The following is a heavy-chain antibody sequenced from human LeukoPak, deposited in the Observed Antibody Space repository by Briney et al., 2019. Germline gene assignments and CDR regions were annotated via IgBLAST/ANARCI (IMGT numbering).Heavy chain of an antibody. CDR1: GGSISSSSYY. CDR2: IYYSGST. Sequence: PSESLSLTCTVSGGSISSSSYYWGWIRQPPGKGLEWIGSIYYSGSTYYNPSLKSRVTISVDTSKNQFSLKLSSVTAADTAVYYCASYTAVRGVQANNWFDPWGQGTLVTVSS. V-gene: IGHV4-39*07. D-gene: IGHD3-10*01. CDR3: ASYTAVRGVQANNWFDP. J-gene: IGHJ5*02.